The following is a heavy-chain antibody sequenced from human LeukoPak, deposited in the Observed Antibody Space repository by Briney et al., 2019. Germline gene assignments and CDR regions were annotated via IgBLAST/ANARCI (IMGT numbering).Heavy chain of an antibody. D-gene: IGHD5-12*01. V-gene: IGHV4-4*07. CDR1: GVSISGYF. Sequence: SETLSLTCTVSGVSISGYFWTWVRQPAGKGLEWIGRIYSSGSNNYNPSLKSRVTMSLDTSKNHFSLNLTSVTAADTAVYYCAREPTSGREPTSGRPLDYWGQGTLVTVSS. CDR3: AREPTSGREPTSGRPLDY. CDR2: IYSSGSN. J-gene: IGHJ4*02.